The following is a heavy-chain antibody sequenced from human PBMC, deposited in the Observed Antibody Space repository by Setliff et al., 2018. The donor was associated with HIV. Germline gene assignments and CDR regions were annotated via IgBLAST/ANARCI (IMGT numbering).Heavy chain of an antibody. D-gene: IGHD3-16*01. CDR2: IHYSEGT. CDR3: ARHQYVAGLIDS. Sequence: SETLSLTCTVSGGSISSSSYYWGWIRQPPGKGLEWIGSIHYSEGTYYNESLKSRVTISVATSKKQFSLKLTSVTAADTSLYYCARHQYVAGLIDSWGQGTLVTVSS. V-gene: IGHV4-39*01. J-gene: IGHJ4*02. CDR1: GGSISSSSYY.